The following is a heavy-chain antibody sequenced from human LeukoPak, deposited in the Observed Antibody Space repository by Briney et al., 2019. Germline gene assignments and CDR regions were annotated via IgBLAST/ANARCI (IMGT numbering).Heavy chain of an antibody. J-gene: IGHJ4*02. D-gene: IGHD3-3*01. CDR3: ARTDSVLEGPQYYLDY. CDR1: GGSISSDGVY. Sequence: SQTLSPTCTVSGGSISSDGVYWSWIRQHPGEGLECIGYIYYNGNTYYEPSLESRITISVDTSKNQFSLKLRSVTAADTAVYYCARTDSVLEGPQYYLDYWGQGILVTVSS. V-gene: IGHV4-31*03. CDR2: IYYNGNT.